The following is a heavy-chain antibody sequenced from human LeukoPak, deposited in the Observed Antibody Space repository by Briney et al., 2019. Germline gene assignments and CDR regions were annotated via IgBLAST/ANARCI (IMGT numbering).Heavy chain of an antibody. D-gene: IGHD6-19*01. CDR1: GYTLSNYG. CDR3: ARHSGSGWQALGY. J-gene: IGHJ4*02. CDR2: TSYNGNT. V-gene: IGHV1-18*04. Sequence: ASVKVSCKASGYTLSNYGISWVRQAPGLGLEGMGWTSYNGNTNYAQKFQDRVTMTTDTSTTTAYMELRSLESDDTAVYYCARHSGSGWQALGYWGQGTLVTVSS.